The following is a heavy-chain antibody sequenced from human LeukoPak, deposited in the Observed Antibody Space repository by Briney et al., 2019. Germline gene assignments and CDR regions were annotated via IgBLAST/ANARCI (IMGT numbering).Heavy chain of an antibody. D-gene: IGHD4-23*01. CDR3: AQRFDYSGSDY. J-gene: IGHJ4*02. CDR2: LYANDDK. CDR1: GVSLSTSGVG. V-gene: IGHV2-5*01. Sequence: SGPTLVNPTQTLTLTCTFPGVSLSTSGVGVYWIRQPPGKALEWLALLYANDDKPYSPSLKTRLTITKNTSKNRVVLTMNNMAPVDTATYYCAQRFDYSGSDYWGQGTLVTVSS.